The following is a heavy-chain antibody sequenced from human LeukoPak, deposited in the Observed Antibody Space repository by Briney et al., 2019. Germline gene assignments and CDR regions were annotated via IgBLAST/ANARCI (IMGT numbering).Heavy chain of an antibody. CDR2: ISGSGGST. J-gene: IGHJ5*02. CDR1: GLTFSNHW. V-gene: IGHV3-23*01. Sequence: HPGGSLRLSCVASGLTFSNHWMNWVRQAPGKGLEWVSAISGSGGSTYYADSVKGRFTISRDNSKNTLYLQMNSLRAGDTAVYYCAKCNAVAEWWFDPWGQGTLVTVSS. D-gene: IGHD6-19*01. CDR3: AKCNAVAEWWFDP.